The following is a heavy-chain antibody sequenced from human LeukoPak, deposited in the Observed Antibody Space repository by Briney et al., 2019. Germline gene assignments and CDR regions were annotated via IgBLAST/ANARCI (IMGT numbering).Heavy chain of an antibody. CDR1: GDPMNNEW. CDR3: TRDLGSHPGF. D-gene: IGHD6-13*01. Sequence: SETLSLTCVGFGDPMNNEWWSWVRQPPGKGLEWIGEIFHSGSTNYNPSLKSRVTMSVAKSTNQFSLTLTSVTAADTAVYYCTRDLGSHPGFWGQGTLFTVSS. CDR2: IFHSGST. J-gene: IGHJ4*02. V-gene: IGHV4-4*02.